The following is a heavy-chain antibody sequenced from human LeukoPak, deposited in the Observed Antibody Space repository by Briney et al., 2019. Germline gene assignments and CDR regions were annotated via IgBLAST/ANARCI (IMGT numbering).Heavy chain of an antibody. J-gene: IGHJ6*02. CDR2: MYYSGST. CDR1: GGSITSSSYY. Sequence: SETLSLTCTVSGGSITSSSYYWGWIRQPPGKGLEWIGYMYYSGSTNYNASLKSRVTISVDTSKNQFSLNLRSVTAADTAVYYCARLRDYYYNYAMDVWGQGTTVTVSS. V-gene: IGHV4-61*05. CDR3: ARLRDYYYNYAMDV. D-gene: IGHD3-10*01.